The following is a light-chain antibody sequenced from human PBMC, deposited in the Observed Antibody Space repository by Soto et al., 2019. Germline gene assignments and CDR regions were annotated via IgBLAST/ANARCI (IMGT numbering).Light chain of an antibody. J-gene: IGKJ1*01. V-gene: IGKV2-40*01. CDR2: TLS. CDR3: MQRIEFPWP. CDR1: QXLLHSGGKTY. Sequence: IVLTQTPLSLSFTPWQPSSISCNXSQXLLHSGGKTYLDWYLQKPGQSPQLLIYTLSYRASGVPDRFSGSGSGTDFTLKISRVEAEDVGVYYCMQRIEFPWPFGQG.